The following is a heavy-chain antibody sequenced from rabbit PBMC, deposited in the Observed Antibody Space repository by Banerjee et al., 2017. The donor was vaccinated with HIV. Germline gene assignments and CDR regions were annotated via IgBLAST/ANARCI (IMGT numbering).Heavy chain of an antibody. CDR3: ARDLAGVIGWNFDL. CDR2: INTGSGSA. Sequence: QEQLEESGGGLVKPEGSLKLSCTVSGFTLSSYVMCWVRQAPGKGLEWIGCINTGSGSAYYANWAKGRFTISRTSSTTVALQMTSLTAADTATYFCARDLAGVIGWNFDLWGQGTLVTVS. D-gene: IGHD4-1*01. V-gene: IGHV1S45*01. CDR1: GFTLSSYV. J-gene: IGHJ4*01.